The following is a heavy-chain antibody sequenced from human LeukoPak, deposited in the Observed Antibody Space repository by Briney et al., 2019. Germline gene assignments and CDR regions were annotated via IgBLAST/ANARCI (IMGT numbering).Heavy chain of an antibody. J-gene: IGHJ5*02. V-gene: IGHV4-39*07. CDR2: INHSGST. CDR1: GGSVATDTYY. Sequence: SETLSLTCTVSGGSVATDTYYWGWIRQPPGKGLEWIGEINHSGSTNYNPSLKSRVTISVDTSKSQFSLKLSSVTAADTAVYYCARGRRRLGYCSSTSCYVRWFDPWGQGTLVTASS. CDR3: ARGRRRLGYCSSTSCYVRWFDP. D-gene: IGHD2-2*01.